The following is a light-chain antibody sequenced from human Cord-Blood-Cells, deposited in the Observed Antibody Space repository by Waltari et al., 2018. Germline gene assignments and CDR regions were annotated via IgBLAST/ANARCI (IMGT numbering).Light chain of an antibody. V-gene: IGKV3-11*01. CDR2: DAT. CDR1: QSVSSY. Sequence: EIVLTQSPATLSLSPGERATLSCRASQSVSSYLAWYQQKTGQAPRLLIYDATNRATGIPARFSGSGSGTDFTLTISSLEPEDFAVYYCQQRSNWPGITFGQGTRLEIK. J-gene: IGKJ5*01. CDR3: QQRSNWPGIT.